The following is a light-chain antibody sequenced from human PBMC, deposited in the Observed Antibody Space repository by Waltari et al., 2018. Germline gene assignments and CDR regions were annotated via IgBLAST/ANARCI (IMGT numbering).Light chain of an antibody. J-gene: IGKJ1*01. CDR2: KAS. CDR1: QSIDIW. CDR3: QQYNIYWT. V-gene: IGKV1-5*03. Sequence: DIQMTQSPSTLSASVGDRVTITCRASQSIDIWLAWYQQKPGKAPKLLIYKASTLERGVPSRFSGSGSGTEFTLTISSLQPDDFATYYCQQYNIYWTFGQGTKVEIK.